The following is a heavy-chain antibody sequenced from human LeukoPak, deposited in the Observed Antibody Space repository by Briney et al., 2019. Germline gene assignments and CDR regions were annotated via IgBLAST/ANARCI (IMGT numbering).Heavy chain of an antibody. Sequence: GGSLRLSCVASGFSFSRYWMSWVRQAPGKGLEWVANINLDGSEKYYVDSVKGRFTVSRDNSKNSVFLQMSSLSAEDTAVYYCATDPRPDSGNFLGFEYWGQGTLVTVSS. CDR2: INLDGSEK. CDR1: GFSFSRYW. D-gene: IGHD4-23*01. V-gene: IGHV3-7*01. J-gene: IGHJ4*02. CDR3: ATDPRPDSGNFLGFEY.